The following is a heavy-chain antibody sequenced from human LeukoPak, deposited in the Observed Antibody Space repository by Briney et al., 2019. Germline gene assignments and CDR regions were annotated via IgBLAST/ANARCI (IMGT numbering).Heavy chain of an antibody. CDR2: INPNSGGT. D-gene: IGHD2-15*01. Sequence: ASVKVSCKASGYTFTGYYIQWVRQAPGQGLEWMGWINPNSGGTNYAQKFQGRVTMTRDTSISTAYMELSRLRSDDTAVYFCARETGYCSGGRCYFIYWGQGTLVTVSS. V-gene: IGHV1-2*02. CDR1: GYTFTGYY. CDR3: ARETGYCSGGRCYFIY. J-gene: IGHJ4*02.